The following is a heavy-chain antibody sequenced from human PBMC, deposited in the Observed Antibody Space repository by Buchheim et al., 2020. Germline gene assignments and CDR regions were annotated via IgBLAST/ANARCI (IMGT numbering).Heavy chain of an antibody. CDR3: ARGSRHCWNDPRSGGMDV. CDR2: IWFDGSNK. J-gene: IGHJ6*02. D-gene: IGHD1-1*01. V-gene: IGHV3-33*01. CDR1: GFTFSTYG. Sequence: QVQLVESGGGVVQPGRSLRLSCAASGFTFSTYGMHWVRQAPGKGLEWVAVIWFDGSNKYYADSVKGRFTISRDNSKNTLYLQMNSLRADDTDEYYCARGSRHCWNDPRSGGMDVWGQGTT.